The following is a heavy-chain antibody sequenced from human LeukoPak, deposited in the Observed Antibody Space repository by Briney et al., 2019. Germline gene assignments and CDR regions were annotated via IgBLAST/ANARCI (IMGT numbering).Heavy chain of an antibody. J-gene: IGHJ4*02. Sequence: SETLSLTCTVSGGSISSYYWGWIRQPPGKGLEWIGYIYYSGTTNYNPSLRSRVTISVDTSKNQFSLTLASVTAADTAVYYCARVISGWPSAVDYWGQGTLVTVSS. D-gene: IGHD6-19*01. CDR2: IYYSGTT. V-gene: IGHV4-59*01. CDR3: ARVISGWPSAVDY. CDR1: GGSISSYY.